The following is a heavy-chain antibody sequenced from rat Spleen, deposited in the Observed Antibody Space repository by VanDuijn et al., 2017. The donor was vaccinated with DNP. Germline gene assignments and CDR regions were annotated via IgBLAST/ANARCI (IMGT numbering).Heavy chain of an antibody. Sequence: EVQLVESGGGLVQPGNSLKLSCAASGFTFSDYAMAWVRQSPKKGLEWVATIIYDGSGTYYRDSVKGRFTIARDNAKSTLYLQVDSLRSEDTATDYCATRPGYYPYWGQGVMVTVAS. V-gene: IGHV5S10*01. CDR2: IIYDGSGT. CDR1: GFTFSDYA. D-gene: IGHD1-12*03. J-gene: IGHJ2*01. CDR3: ATRPGYYPY.